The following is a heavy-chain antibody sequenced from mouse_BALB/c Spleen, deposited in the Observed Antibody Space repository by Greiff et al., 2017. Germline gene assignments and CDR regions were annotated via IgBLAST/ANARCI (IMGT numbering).Heavy chain of an antibody. V-gene: IGHV3-2*02. J-gene: IGHJ4*01. Sequence: EVQLVESGPGLVKPSQSLSLTCTVTGYSITSDYAWNWIRQFPGNKLEWMGYISYSGSTSYNPSLKSRISITRDTSKNQFFLQLNSVTTEDTATYYCARCDYLPMDYWGQGTSVTVSP. D-gene: IGHD2-4*01. CDR2: ISYSGST. CDR1: GYSITSDYA. CDR3: ARCDYLPMDY.